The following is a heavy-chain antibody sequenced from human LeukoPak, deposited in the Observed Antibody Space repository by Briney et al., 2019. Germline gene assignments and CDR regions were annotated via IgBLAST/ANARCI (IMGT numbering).Heavy chain of an antibody. J-gene: IGHJ5*02. V-gene: IGHV1-18*01. D-gene: IGHD2/OR15-2a*01. CDR1: GYTFTSYG. CDR2: ISAYNGNT. CDR3: ARSVIFLGDNWFDP. Sequence: GASVKVSCKASGYTFTSYGISWVRQAPGQGLERMGWISAYNGNTNYAQKLQGRVTMTTDTSTSTAYMELRSLRSDDTAVYYCARSVIFLGDNWFDPWGQGTLVTVSS.